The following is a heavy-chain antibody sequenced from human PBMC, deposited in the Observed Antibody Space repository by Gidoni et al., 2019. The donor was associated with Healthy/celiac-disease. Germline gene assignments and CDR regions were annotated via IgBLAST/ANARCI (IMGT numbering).Heavy chain of an antibody. CDR1: GFTFSTDG. D-gene: IGHD3-22*01. CDR3: TTQYYYDSSGYYFDY. J-gene: IGHJ4*02. CDR2: IKSKTDGGTT. Sequence: EVQLVQSGGGLVPPGGSLRLSCATPGFTFSTDGMSWVRQAPGKGLGWVGRIKSKTDGGTTDYAAPVKGRFTISRDDSKNTLYLQMNSLQTEDTAVYYCTTQYYYDSSGYYFDYWGQGTLVTVSS. V-gene: IGHV3-15*01.